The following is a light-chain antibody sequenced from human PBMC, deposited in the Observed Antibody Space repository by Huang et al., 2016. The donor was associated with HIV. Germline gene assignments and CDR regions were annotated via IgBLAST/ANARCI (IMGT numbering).Light chain of an antibody. Sequence: DIQMTQSPSSLSASVGDRVTITCRASENVNRYLNWYQHKPGMAPKLRISAASTLQSGVPSRFSGSGSGTDFTLTITRLQPEDVAVYFCQQSYSRPLYTFGQGTKLEI. V-gene: IGKV1-39*01. CDR3: QQSYSRPLYT. J-gene: IGKJ2*01. CDR2: AAS. CDR1: ENVNRY.